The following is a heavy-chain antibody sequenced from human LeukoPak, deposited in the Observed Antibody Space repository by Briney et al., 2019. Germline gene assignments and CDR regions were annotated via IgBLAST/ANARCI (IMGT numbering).Heavy chain of an antibody. CDR2: INHSGST. CDR1: GGSFSGYY. J-gene: IGHJ4*02. V-gene: IGHV4-34*01. Sequence: PWETLSLTCAVYGGSFSGYYWSWIRQPPGKGLEWMGEINHSGSTNYNPSLKSRVTISVDTSKNQFSLKLSSVTAADTAVYYCARGLRAQGLYDYAWGSYRRHLYFDYWGQGTLVTVSS. CDR3: ARGLRAQGLYDYAWGSYRRHLYFDY. D-gene: IGHD3-16*02.